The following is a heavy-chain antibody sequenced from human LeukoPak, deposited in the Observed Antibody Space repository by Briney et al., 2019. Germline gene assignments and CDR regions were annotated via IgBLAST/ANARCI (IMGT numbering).Heavy chain of an antibody. CDR1: EFTFSSYA. J-gene: IGHJ3*02. D-gene: IGHD6-19*01. V-gene: IGHV3-23*01. Sequence: PGGSLRLSCAASEFTFSSYAMSWVRQAPGKGLEWVSAISGSGGSTYYADSVKGRFTISRDNSKNTLYLQMNSLRAEDTAVYYCAKDISSGWFLGAFDIWGQGTMVTVSS. CDR2: ISGSGGST. CDR3: AKDISSGWFLGAFDI.